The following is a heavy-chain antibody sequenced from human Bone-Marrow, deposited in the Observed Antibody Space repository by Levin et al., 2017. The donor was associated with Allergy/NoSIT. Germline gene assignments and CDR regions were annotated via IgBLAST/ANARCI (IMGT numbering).Heavy chain of an antibody. D-gene: IGHD3-3*01. V-gene: IGHV5-51*01. CDR3: ARHPPRDFWSGYWLIFDY. CDR1: GYSFTSYW. CDR2: IYPGDSDT. Sequence: ASVKVSCKGSGYSFTSYWIGWVRQMPGKGLEWMGIIYPGDSDTRYSPSFQGQVTISADKSISTAYLQWSSLKASDTAMYYCARHPPRDFWSGYWLIFDYWGQGTLVTVSS. J-gene: IGHJ4*02.